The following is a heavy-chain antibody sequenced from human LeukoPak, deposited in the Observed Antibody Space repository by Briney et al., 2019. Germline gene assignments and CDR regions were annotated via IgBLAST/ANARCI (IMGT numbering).Heavy chain of an antibody. CDR2: IYYSGST. V-gene: IGHV4-59*02. D-gene: IGHD4-17*01. CDR3: ARSMTTMTPWDFFYNGMDV. Sequence: SETLSLTCSVSGGSVSTYYWSWIRQPPGKGLEWIAYIYYSGSTNYNPSLTSRVTISVDTSKNQFSLKLTSMTAADTAVYYCARSMTTMTPWDFFYNGMDVWGQGTTVTVSS. J-gene: IGHJ6*02. CDR1: GGSVSTYY.